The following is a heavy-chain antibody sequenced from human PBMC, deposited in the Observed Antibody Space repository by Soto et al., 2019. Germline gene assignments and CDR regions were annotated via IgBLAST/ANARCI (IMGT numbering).Heavy chain of an antibody. D-gene: IGHD2-15*01. J-gene: IGHJ3*01. CDR2: ISDSGSTI. Sequence: LRLSCAASGFIFSNYEMDWVRQAPGKGLEWIAYISDSGSTILYADSVKGRFTISRDDAGRSLYLQMDSLRAEDTAVYYCAREICSGSRCYDTFDLWGQGTKVTVSS. V-gene: IGHV3-48*03. CDR3: AREICSGSRCYDTFDL. CDR1: GFIFSNYE.